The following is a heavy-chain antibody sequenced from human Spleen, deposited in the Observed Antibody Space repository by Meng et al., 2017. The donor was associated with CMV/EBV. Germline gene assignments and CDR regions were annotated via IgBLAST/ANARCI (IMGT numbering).Heavy chain of an antibody. CDR2: TYYRSKWYN. CDR3: ARTSIAARRDFDY. V-gene: IGHV6-1*01. CDR1: GDSVSSNSAA. J-gene: IGHJ4*02. D-gene: IGHD6-6*01. Sequence: QVHLQQSGPXLVKSXXXLSLTCSXLGDSVSSNSAAWNWIRQSPSRGLEWLGRTYYRSKWYNDYAVSVKSRITINPDTSKNQFSLQLNSVTPEDTAVYYCARTSIAARRDFDYWGPGTLVTVSS.